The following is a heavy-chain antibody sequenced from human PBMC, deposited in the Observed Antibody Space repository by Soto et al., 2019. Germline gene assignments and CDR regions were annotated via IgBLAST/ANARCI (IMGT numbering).Heavy chain of an antibody. CDR1: GFTFSTYG. D-gene: IGHD6-6*01. Sequence: PVGSLRLSCAASGFTFSTYGMSWVRQAPGKGLEWVSAIGGSGGNTYYADSVKGRFTISRDNSKNTLYLQMNSLGVDDTAVYYCAKDRGAIAARRDFDYWGQGTLVTVSS. CDR2: IGGSGGNT. CDR3: AKDRGAIAARRDFDY. V-gene: IGHV3-23*01. J-gene: IGHJ4*02.